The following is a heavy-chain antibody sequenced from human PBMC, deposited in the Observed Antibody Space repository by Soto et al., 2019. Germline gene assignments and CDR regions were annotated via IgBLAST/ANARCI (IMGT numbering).Heavy chain of an antibody. CDR3: ARAGYCSSTSCYAGIQYYMDV. CDR2: IYPGDSDT. V-gene: IGHV5-51*01. Sequence: PGESLKISCKGSGYSFTSYWIGWVRQMPGKGLEWMGIIYPGDSDTRYSPSFQGQVTISADKSISTAYLQWSSLKASDTAMYYCARAGYCSSTSCYAGIQYYMDVWGQGTTVTVSS. J-gene: IGHJ6*03. D-gene: IGHD2-2*01. CDR1: GYSFTSYW.